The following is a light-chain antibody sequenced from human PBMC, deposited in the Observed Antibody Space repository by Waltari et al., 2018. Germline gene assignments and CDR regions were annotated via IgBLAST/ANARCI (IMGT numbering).Light chain of an antibody. CDR3: QKYDRLPAT. J-gene: IGKJ1*01. CDR1: QSVSRF. V-gene: IGKV3-20*01. Sequence: EIVLTQSPGTLSLSPGERGTLSCRASQSVSRFLAWYQQKPGQAPRLLIYGASTRATGIPDRFSGSGSGTDFSLTISRLEPEDFAVYYCQKYDRLPATFGQGTKVE. CDR2: GAS.